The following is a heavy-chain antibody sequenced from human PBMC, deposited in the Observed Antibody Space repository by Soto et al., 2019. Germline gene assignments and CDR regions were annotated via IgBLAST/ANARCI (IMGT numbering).Heavy chain of an antibody. CDR1: GGSLSGYY. CDR3: ARAPGSSSSTYYYYGMDV. D-gene: IGHD6-6*01. Sequence: PSETLSLTCAVYGGSLSGYYWSWIRQPPGKGLEWIGEINHSGSTNYNPSLKSRVTISVDTSKNQFSLKLSSVTAADTAVYYCARAPGSSSSTYYYYGMDVWGQGTTVTVSS. J-gene: IGHJ6*02. CDR2: INHSGST. V-gene: IGHV4-34*01.